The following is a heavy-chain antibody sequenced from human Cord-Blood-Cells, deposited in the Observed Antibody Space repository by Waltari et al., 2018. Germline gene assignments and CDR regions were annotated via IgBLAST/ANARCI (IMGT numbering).Heavy chain of an antibody. V-gene: IGHV4-38-2*01. CDR2: IYHSGST. J-gene: IGHJ4*02. D-gene: IGHD1-20*01. Sequence: QVQLQESGPGLVKPSETLSLTCAVSGYSISSGYYWGWIRQPPGKGLEWIGSIYHSGSTYYNPALESRVTRSVDTSKNQFSLKLSSVTAADTAVYYCARVVYGITGIFDYWGQGTLVTVSA. CDR1: GYSISSGYY. CDR3: ARVVYGITGIFDY.